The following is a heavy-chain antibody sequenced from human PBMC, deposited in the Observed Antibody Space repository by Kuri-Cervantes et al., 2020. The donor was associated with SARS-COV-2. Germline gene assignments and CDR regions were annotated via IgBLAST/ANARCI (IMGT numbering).Heavy chain of an antibody. V-gene: IGHV4-34*01. J-gene: IGHJ6*02. CDR2: INHRGST. CDR3: SRGGGNEDYYYGMDV. D-gene: IGHD4-23*01. Sequence: SQTLSLTCAVYGGSFGGYYWSWIRQPPGRGLVWVGEINHRGSTNYNPSLESRVTMSVDTSRNQFSLKLSSVTAADTAVYYFSRGGGNEDYYYGMDVWGQGTTVTVSS. CDR1: GGSFGGYY.